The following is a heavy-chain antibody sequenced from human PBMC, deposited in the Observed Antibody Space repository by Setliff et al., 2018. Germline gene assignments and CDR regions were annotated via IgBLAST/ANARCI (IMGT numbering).Heavy chain of an antibody. V-gene: IGHV4-39*07. J-gene: IGHJ4*01. D-gene: IGHD3-3*01. CDR1: GGSISSSSYY. CDR3: ARRTEYYNFWSGYYDY. Sequence: SETLSLTCTVSGGSISSSSYYWGWIRQPPGKGLEWIGSIYYSGRTYYNPSLKSRVTISVDTSKTQFSLKLSSVTAADTAVYYCARRTEYYNFWSGYYDYWGQGTLVTVSS. CDR2: IYYSGRT.